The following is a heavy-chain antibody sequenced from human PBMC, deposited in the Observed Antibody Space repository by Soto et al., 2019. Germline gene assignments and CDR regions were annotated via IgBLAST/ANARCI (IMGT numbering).Heavy chain of an antibody. CDR3: ARDYSSYGPFDY. J-gene: IGHJ4*02. CDR2: ISGSGTTI. V-gene: IGHV3-48*01. CDR1: GFTFSSYS. D-gene: IGHD5-18*01. Sequence: GGSLRLSCAASGFTFSSYSMNWVRQAPGKGLEWVSYISGSGTTIYYADSVKGRFTISRDNAKNSLYLQMNSLRAEDTAVYYCARDYSSYGPFDYWGQGTLVTVSS.